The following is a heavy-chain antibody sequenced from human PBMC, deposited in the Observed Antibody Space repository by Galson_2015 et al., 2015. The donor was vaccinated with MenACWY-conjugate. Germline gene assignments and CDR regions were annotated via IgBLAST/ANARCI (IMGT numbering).Heavy chain of an antibody. J-gene: IGHJ6*02. CDR1: GSTFTTYW. Sequence: QSGAKVKKPGESLKISCKGSGSTFTTYWIGWVRQMPGKGLEWIGFISPGDSYTRYNPAFQGQVTISADKSISTAYLQWNSLQASDPAMYYCTRHPPGGRGMDVWGQGTTVPVSS. CDR3: TRHPPGGRGMDV. V-gene: IGHV5-51*01. CDR2: ISPGDSYT. D-gene: IGHD1-26*01.